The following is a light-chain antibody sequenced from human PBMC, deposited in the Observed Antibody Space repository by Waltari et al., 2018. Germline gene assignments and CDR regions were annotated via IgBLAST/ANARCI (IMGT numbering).Light chain of an antibody. CDR1: SSNVGSNT. Sequence: QSVLTQPPSASATPGQRVTISCSGSSSNVGSNTVNWYQQLSGMAPKLLIYSNTQRPSGVPDRFSGSKSGTSASLAISGLQSEDEADYYCAAWDDSLNGVVFGGGTKLTVL. CDR2: SNT. J-gene: IGLJ2*01. V-gene: IGLV1-44*01. CDR3: AAWDDSLNGVV.